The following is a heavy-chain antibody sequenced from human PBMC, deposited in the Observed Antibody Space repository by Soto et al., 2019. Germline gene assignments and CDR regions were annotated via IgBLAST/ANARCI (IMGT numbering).Heavy chain of an antibody. CDR3: ARAGGITWSYNWFDP. D-gene: IGHD6-13*01. Sequence: GGSLRLSCAASGFTFSHYWMHWVRQAPGQGPVWVSRINTDGSTTTYADSVKGRFTISRDNAKNTLYLQMNSLRVEDTAVYSCARAGGITWSYNWFDPWGQGTLVTVSS. CDR2: INTDGSTT. V-gene: IGHV3-74*01. J-gene: IGHJ5*02. CDR1: GFTFSHYW.